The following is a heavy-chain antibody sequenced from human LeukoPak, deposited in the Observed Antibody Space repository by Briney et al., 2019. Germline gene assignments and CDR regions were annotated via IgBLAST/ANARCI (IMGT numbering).Heavy chain of an antibody. J-gene: IGHJ3*02. D-gene: IGHD4-17*01. CDR2: INHSGST. CDR1: GGSFSGYY. V-gene: IGHV4-34*01. CDR3: ARGTRRLRHAFDI. Sequence: SETLSLTCAVYGGSFSGYYWSWIRQPPGKGLEWIGEINHSGSTNYNPSLKSRVTISVDTSKNQFSLKLSSVTAADTAVYYCARGTRRLRHAFDIWGQGAMVTVSS.